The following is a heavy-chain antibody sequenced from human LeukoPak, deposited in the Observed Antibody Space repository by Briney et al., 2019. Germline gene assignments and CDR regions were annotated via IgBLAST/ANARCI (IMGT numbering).Heavy chain of an antibody. CDR3: ARASSSWYEGFDY. CDR2: IYYSGST. CDR1: GGSISSYY. Sequence: SETLSLTCTVSGGSISSYYWSWIRQPPGKGLEWIGYIYYSGSTNYNPSLKSRVTMSVDTSKNQFSLKLSSVTAADTAVYYCARASSSWYEGFDYWGQGTLVTVSS. D-gene: IGHD6-13*01. V-gene: IGHV4-59*12. J-gene: IGHJ4*02.